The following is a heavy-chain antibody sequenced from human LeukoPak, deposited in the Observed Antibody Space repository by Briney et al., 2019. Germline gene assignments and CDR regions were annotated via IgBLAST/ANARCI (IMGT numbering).Heavy chain of an antibody. J-gene: IGHJ1*01. CDR3: ARADCGGTKYFQH. Sequence: SETLSLTCTVSGGSISSGGYYWSWIRQHPGKGLEWIGYIYYSGSTYYNPSLKSRVTISVDTSKNQFSLKLSSVTAADTAVYYCARADCGGTKYFQHWGQGTLVTVSS. CDR2: IYYSGST. CDR1: GGSISSGGYY. D-gene: IGHD4-23*01. V-gene: IGHV4-31*03.